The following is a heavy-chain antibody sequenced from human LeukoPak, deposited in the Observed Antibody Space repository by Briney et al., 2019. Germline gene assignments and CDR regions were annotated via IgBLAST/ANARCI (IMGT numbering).Heavy chain of an antibody. J-gene: IGHJ4*02. CDR1: GFTVSSNS. CDR3: ARETGSYLGH. V-gene: IGHV3-53*01. CDR2: IYSGSTT. Sequence: QSGGSLRLSCAASGFTVSSNSMSWVRQAPGKGLEWVSVIYSGSTTYHADSVKGRFTITRDNSKNTLYLQMNSLRVEDTAVYYCARETGSYLGHWGQGTLVTVSS. D-gene: IGHD1-26*01.